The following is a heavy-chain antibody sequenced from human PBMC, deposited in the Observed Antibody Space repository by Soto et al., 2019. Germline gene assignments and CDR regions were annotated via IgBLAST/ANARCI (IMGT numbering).Heavy chain of an antibody. Sequence: QITLKESGPTLVKPTQTLTLTCTFSGFSLSTSGVGVGWIRQPPGKALEWLALIYWNDDKRYSPSLKSRLTITKDTSKSQVVLTMTNMDPVDTATYSCAQFTPETYDSSGYTMAFDYWGQGTLVTVSS. V-gene: IGHV2-5*01. D-gene: IGHD3-22*01. J-gene: IGHJ4*02. CDR2: IYWNDDK. CDR3: AQFTPETYDSSGYTMAFDY. CDR1: GFSLSTSGVG.